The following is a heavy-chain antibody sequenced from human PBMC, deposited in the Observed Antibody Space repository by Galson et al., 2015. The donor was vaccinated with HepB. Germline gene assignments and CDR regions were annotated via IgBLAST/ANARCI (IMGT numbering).Heavy chain of an antibody. CDR1: QFDFTNTW. CDR2: IKSKAAVWTT. Sequence: SVRLSCAASQFDFTNTWMSWVRQSRGKGLEWIGLIKSKAAVWTTDYAAAVKGRFSISRDDAENTLYLEMNSRKSEDTAVYYCTAIRSSNSHIFLASSGHGNLLNVSS. CDR3: TAIRSSNSHIFLAS. J-gene: IGHJ5*01. V-gene: IGHV3-15*01. D-gene: IGHD6-13*01.